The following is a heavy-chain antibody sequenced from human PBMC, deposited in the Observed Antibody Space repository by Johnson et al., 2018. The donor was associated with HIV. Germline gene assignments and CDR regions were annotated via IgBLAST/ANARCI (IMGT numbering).Heavy chain of an antibody. V-gene: IGHV3-30-3*01. J-gene: IGHJ3*02. CDR3: ARDQGVEMATIIGDDAFDI. CDR1: GFTFSSYA. CDR2: ISYDGSNK. Sequence: QVQLVESGGGVVQPGRSLRLSCAASGFTFSSYAMHWVRQAPGKGLEWVAVISYDGSNKYYADSVKGRFTISRDNSQNTLYLQRNSLRAGDTAVYDCARDQGVEMATIIGDDAFDIWGQVTMVTVSS. D-gene: IGHD5-24*01.